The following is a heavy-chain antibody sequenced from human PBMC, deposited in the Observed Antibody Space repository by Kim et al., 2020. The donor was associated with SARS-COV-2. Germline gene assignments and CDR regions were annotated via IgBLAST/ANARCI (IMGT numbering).Heavy chain of an antibody. V-gene: IGHV3-23*01. CDR1: GFTFNFYA. J-gene: IGHJ1*01. D-gene: IGHD6-19*01. CDR3: AEISSGSSGWFEYFQH. Sequence: GGSLRLSCAASGFTFNFYAMSWVRQAPGKGLEWVSGIRGSGESTTYADSVKGRFTISRDNSKNTLYLQMDRLRVDDTALYYCAEISSGSSGWFEYFQHWGQGTLVTVSS. CDR2: IRGSGEST.